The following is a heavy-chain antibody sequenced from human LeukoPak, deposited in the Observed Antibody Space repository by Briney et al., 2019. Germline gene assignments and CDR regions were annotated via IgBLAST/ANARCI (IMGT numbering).Heavy chain of an antibody. D-gene: IGHD4-17*01. CDR3: ARAPTVTAESAFGY. V-gene: IGHV3-64*01. J-gene: IGHJ4*02. Sequence: PGGTLRLSCVGPGFNFMQYGMMWVRQTPGKGLEYVSGINGNGGSALYANSVKGRFTISRDNSRHTLYLQMGSLRTEDMGVYYCARAPTVTAESAFGYWGQGTLVTVSS. CDR2: INGNGGSA. CDR1: GFNFMQYG.